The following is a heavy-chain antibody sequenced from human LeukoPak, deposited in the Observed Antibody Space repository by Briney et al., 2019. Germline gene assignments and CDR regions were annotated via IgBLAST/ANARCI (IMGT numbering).Heavy chain of an antibody. CDR1: GGSISSSSYY. Sequence: PSETLSLTCTVSGGSISSSSYYWGWIRQPPGKGLEWIGSIYYSGSTYYNPSLKSRVTISVDTSKNQFSLKLSSVTAADTAVYYCARQYYYGSGTKPGKFDYWGQGTLVTASS. D-gene: IGHD3-10*01. J-gene: IGHJ4*02. CDR2: IYYSGST. CDR3: ARQYYYGSGTKPGKFDY. V-gene: IGHV4-39*01.